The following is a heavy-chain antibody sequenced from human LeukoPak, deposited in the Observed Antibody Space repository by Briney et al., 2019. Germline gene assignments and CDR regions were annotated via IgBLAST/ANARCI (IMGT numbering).Heavy chain of an antibody. CDR3: ARDWAYSSSWFDP. J-gene: IGHJ5*02. Sequence: GASVKVSCKASGGTFISYTISWVRQAPGQGLEWMGRIIPILGIANYAQKFQGRVTITADKSTSTAYMELSGLRSEDTAVYYCARDWAYSSSWFDPWGQGTLVTVSS. CDR1: GGTFISYT. D-gene: IGHD6-13*01. CDR2: IIPILGIA. V-gene: IGHV1-69*10.